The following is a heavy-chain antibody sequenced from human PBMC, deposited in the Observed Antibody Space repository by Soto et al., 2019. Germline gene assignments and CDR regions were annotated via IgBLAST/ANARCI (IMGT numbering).Heavy chain of an antibody. V-gene: IGHV4-34*01. J-gene: IGHJ4*02. CDR3: ARGGRGTIFGVVNPRNSNFYDY. CDR1: GGSFSGYY. Sequence: SETLSLTCAVYGGSFSGYYWSWIRQPPGKGLEWIGEINHSGSTNYNPSLKSRVTISVDTSKNQFSLKLSFVAAADTAVYYCARGGRGTIFGVVNPRNSNFYDYWGQGTLVTVSS. D-gene: IGHD3-3*01. CDR2: INHSGST.